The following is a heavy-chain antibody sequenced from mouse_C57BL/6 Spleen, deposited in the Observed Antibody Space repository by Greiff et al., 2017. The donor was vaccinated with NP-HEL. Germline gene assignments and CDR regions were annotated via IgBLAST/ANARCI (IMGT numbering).Heavy chain of an antibody. Sequence: VKVVESGPGLVAPSQSLSITCTVSGFSLTSYGVDWVRQPPGKGLEWLGVIWGGGSTNYNSALMSRLSISKDNSKSQVFLKMNSLQTDDTAMYYCAKHDGSSGYVGYYAMDYWGQGTSVTVSS. CDR2: IWGGGST. V-gene: IGHV2-9*01. CDR1: GFSLTSYG. D-gene: IGHD3-2*02. J-gene: IGHJ4*01. CDR3: AKHDGSSGYVGYYAMDY.